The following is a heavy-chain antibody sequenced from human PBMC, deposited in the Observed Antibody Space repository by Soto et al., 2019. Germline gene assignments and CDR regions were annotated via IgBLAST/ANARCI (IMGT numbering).Heavy chain of an antibody. V-gene: IGHV3-48*03. D-gene: IGHD3-22*01. J-gene: IGHJ5*02. CDR2: ISSSGSTI. Sequence: GSLRLSCAASGFTFSSYEMNWVRQAPGKGLEWVSYISSSGSTIYYADSVKGRFTISRDNAKNSLYLQMNSLRAEDTAVYYCARDKSGYYSRWFDPWGQGNLVTVSS. CDR3: ARDKSGYYSRWFDP. CDR1: GFTFSSYE.